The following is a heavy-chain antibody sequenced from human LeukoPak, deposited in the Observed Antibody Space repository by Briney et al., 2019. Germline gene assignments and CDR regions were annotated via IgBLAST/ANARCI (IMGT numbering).Heavy chain of an antibody. CDR2: ISYDGSNK. J-gene: IGHJ4*02. D-gene: IGHD3-10*01. CDR3: AKFQVYGSGSYPVDY. CDR1: GFTFSSYG. Sequence: PGGSLRLSCAASGFTFSSYGMHWVRQAPGKGLEWVAVISYDGSNKYYADSVKGRFTISRDNSKNTLYLQMNSLRAEDTAVYYCAKFQVYGSGSYPVDYWGQGTLSPSPQ. V-gene: IGHV3-30*18.